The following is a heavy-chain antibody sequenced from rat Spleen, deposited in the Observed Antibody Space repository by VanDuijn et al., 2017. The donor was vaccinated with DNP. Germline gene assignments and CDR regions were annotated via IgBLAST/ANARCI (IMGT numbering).Heavy chain of an antibody. CDR3: ARRDSGSYHFDC. Sequence: EVQLVESGGGLVQPGRSLKLSCAASGFTFSDYNMAWVRQAPKKGLEWVATISYDGSSTYYRDSVKGRFTISRDNAKSTLYLQMDSLRSEDTATYYCARRDSGSYHFDCWGQGVMVTVSS. D-gene: IGHD1-12*02. CDR2: ISYDGSST. V-gene: IGHV5-7*01. J-gene: IGHJ2*01. CDR1: GFTFSDYN.